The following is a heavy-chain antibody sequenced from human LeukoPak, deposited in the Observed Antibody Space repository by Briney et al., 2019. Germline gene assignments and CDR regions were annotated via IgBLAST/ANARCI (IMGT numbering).Heavy chain of an antibody. D-gene: IGHD3-22*01. V-gene: IGHV4-61*02. Sequence: SETLSLTCTVSGGSISSGSYYWSWIRQPAGKGLEWIGRIYTSGSTNYNPSLKSRVTISVDTPKNQFSLKLSSVTAADTAVYYCARDVRYYDSSGYHGHNWFDPWGQGTLVTVSS. CDR2: IYTSGST. CDR1: GGSISSGSYY. J-gene: IGHJ5*02. CDR3: ARDVRYYDSSGYHGHNWFDP.